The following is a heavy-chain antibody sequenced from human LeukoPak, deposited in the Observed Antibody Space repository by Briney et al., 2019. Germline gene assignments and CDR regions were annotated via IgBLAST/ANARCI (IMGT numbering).Heavy chain of an antibody. V-gene: IGHV3-48*03. CDR2: TSSSGSTI. CDR3: ARASDPWLQLT. J-gene: IGHJ5*02. Sequence: AGGSLRLSCAASGFTFSYYEMNWVRQAPGKGLEWVSYTSSSGSTIYYADSVKGRFTISRDNAKNSLYLQINSLRAEDTAVYYCARASDPWLQLTWGQGTLVTVSS. CDR1: GFTFSYYE. D-gene: IGHD5-24*01.